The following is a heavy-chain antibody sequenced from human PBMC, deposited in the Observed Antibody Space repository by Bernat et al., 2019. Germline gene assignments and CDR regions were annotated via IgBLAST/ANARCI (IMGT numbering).Heavy chain of an antibody. V-gene: IGHV3-30-3*01. D-gene: IGHD5/OR15-5a*01. CDR2: ISYNGDTE. Sequence: QEQLVESGGGVVQPGTSLRLSCAASRYTFSNYAMHWVRQAPGKGLEWVSLISYNGDTEYYADSVKGRFTISRDNSKNILYLQMTSLRIEDTAVYFCAREIRGFYEACWGQGVLVTVSS. CDR1: RYTFSNYA. CDR3: AREIRGFYEAC. J-gene: IGHJ4*02.